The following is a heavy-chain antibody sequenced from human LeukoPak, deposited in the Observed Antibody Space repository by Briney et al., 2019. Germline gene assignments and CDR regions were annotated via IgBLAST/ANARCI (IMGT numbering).Heavy chain of an antibody. CDR3: ARAKGSFDH. J-gene: IGHJ4*02. CDR2: INPSGGST. D-gene: IGHD3-10*01. V-gene: IGHV1-46*01. CDR1: GYTFAIYY. Sequence: GASVKVSCKASGYTFAIYYIHWVRQAPGQGLEWMGIINPSGGSTSYTQKFQGRLTMTRDTSTSTVYMELSSLRSEDTAVYYCARAKGSFDHWGQGTLVTVSS.